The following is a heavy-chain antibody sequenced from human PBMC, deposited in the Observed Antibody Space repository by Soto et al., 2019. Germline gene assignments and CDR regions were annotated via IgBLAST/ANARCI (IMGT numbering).Heavy chain of an antibody. CDR2: IYYSGST. V-gene: IGHV4-39*07. J-gene: IGHJ4*02. CDR3: AREGDLGRWLQPLDF. CDR1: GGSISSSSYY. Sequence: SETLSLTCSVSGGSISSSSYYWGWIRQPPGKGLEWIGTIYYSGSTKYNPSLKSRVTMSVDTSKNQFSLRLISVTAADTAIYFCAREGDLGRWLQPLDFWGQGTLVTVSS. D-gene: IGHD5-12*01.